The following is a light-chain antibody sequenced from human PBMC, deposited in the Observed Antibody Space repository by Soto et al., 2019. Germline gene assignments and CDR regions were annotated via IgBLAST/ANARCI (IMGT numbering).Light chain of an antibody. CDR2: EVS. J-gene: IGLJ1*01. Sequence: QSALTQPASVSGSPGQSITISCTGTSSDIGAYNYVSWYQQHPGKVPKPIISEVSNRPSGVSNRFSGSKSGNTASLTISGLQAEDEADYYCCSHRGYISFYVFGTGTKVTVL. V-gene: IGLV2-14*01. CDR1: SSDIGAYNY. CDR3: CSHRGYISFYV.